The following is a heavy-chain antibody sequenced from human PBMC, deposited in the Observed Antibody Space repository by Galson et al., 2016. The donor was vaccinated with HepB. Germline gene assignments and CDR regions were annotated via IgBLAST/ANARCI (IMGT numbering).Heavy chain of an antibody. V-gene: IGHV5-51*01. Sequence: QSGAEVKKPGESLKIACKGSGYRFNPYWVGWVRQKPGIGLEWVGIIYPDDSDTRYSPSFQGQVTISVDKSISSVYLQWSSLKASDTAMYYCARFYGLGSGGDHWGQGTLVTVSS. D-gene: IGHD3-10*01. CDR2: IYPDDSDT. J-gene: IGHJ4*02. CDR3: ARFYGLGSGGDH. CDR1: GYRFNPYW.